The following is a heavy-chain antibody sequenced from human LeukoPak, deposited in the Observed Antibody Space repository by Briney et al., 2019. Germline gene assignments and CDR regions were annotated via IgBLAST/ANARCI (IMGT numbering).Heavy chain of an antibody. J-gene: IGHJ4*02. V-gene: IGHV3-23*01. D-gene: IGHD1-26*01. CDR2: ITTSDGNT. CDR1: GFTFSSYT. Sequence: GGSLRLSCAASGFTFSSYTMSWVRQAPGRGLEWVSTITTSDGNTYYADSVKGRFTVSRDNSKNTLYLQVNSLRAEDTAVYYCAKGGKWDVTPFDYWGQGTLVTVSS. CDR3: AKGGKWDVTPFDY.